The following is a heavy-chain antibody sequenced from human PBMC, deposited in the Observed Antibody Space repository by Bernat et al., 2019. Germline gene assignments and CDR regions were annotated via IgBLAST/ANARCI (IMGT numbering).Heavy chain of an antibody. CDR1: GGSISSYY. D-gene: IGHD3/OR15-3a*01. Sequence: QVQLQESGPGLVKPSETLSLTCTVSGGSISSYYWSWIRQPPGKGLEWIGYIYYSGSTNYNPSLKSRVTISVDTSKNQFSLKLSSVTAADTAVYYCARDPLGLEDYWGQGTLVTVSS. V-gene: IGHV4-59*01. CDR3: ARDPLGLEDY. J-gene: IGHJ4*02. CDR2: IYYSGST.